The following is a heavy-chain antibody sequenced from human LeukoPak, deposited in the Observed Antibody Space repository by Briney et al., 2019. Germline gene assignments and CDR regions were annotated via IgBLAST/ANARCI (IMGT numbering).Heavy chain of an antibody. Sequence: SETLSLTCTVSGGSISSYYWSWIRQPPGKGLEWIGYIYYSGSTNYNPSLKSRVTISVDTSKNQFSLKLSSVTAADTAVYYCARGAPAPWWFDPWGQGTLVTVSS. D-gene: IGHD2-2*01. CDR1: GGSISSYY. J-gene: IGHJ5*02. V-gene: IGHV4-59*01. CDR2: IYYSGST. CDR3: ARGAPAPWWFDP.